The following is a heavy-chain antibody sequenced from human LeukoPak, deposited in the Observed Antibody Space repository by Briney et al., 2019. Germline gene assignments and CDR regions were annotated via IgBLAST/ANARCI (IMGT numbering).Heavy chain of an antibody. V-gene: IGHV5-51*01. J-gene: IGHJ3*02. CDR1: GYSFTSYW. D-gene: IGHD2-15*01. CDR2: IYPGDSDT. Sequence: GESLKISCKGSGYSFTSYWIGWVRQMPGKGLEWMVIIYPGDSDTRYSPSFQGQVTISADKSISTAYLQWSSLKASDTAMYYCARAGYCSGGSCYLDAFDIWGQGTMVTVSS. CDR3: ARAGYCSGGSCYLDAFDI.